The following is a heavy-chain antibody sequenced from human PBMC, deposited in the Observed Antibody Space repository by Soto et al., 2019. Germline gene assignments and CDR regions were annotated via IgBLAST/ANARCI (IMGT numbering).Heavy chain of an antibody. V-gene: IGHV4-39*01. J-gene: IGHJ6*03. Sequence: SETLSLTCTVSGGSISSSSYYWGWIRQPPGKVLEWIGSIYYSGSTYYNPSLKSRVTISVDTSKNQFSLKLSSVTAADTAVYYCARPGNAGDYYYYYMDVWGKGTTVTVSS. CDR3: ARPGNAGDYYYYYMDV. CDR2: IYYSGST. CDR1: GGSISSSSYY.